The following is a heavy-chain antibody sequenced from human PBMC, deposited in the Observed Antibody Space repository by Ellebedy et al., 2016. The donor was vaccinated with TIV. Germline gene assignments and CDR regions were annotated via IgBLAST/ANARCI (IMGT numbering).Heavy chain of an antibody. J-gene: IGHJ6*02. CDR2: ITTGGAKK. CDR1: GFIFTNFS. Sequence: GGSLRLSXAASGFIFTNFSMNWVRQVSGKGLEWVSSITTGGAKKYYADSVKGRFTISRDDSKNTLNLQMNSLRAEDTAVYYCARGTWFGESGIAMDVWGQGTRVTVSS. V-gene: IGHV3-21*01. D-gene: IGHD3-10*01. CDR3: ARGTWFGESGIAMDV.